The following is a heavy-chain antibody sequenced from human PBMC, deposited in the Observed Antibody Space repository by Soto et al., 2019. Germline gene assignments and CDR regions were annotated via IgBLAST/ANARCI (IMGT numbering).Heavy chain of an antibody. J-gene: IGHJ6*02. CDR2: IYSNGST. CDR1: GFTVISNY. Sequence: EVQLVESGGGLIQPGGSLRLSCAASGFTVISNYMSWVRQAPGKGLEWVSFIYSNGSTYYADSVKGRFSISRDNSNNMVYLQMDSLRAEDTAVYYCARGGQVRGGFDDWGQGTTVTVSS. V-gene: IGHV3-53*01. CDR3: ARGGQVRGGFDD. D-gene: IGHD2-15*01.